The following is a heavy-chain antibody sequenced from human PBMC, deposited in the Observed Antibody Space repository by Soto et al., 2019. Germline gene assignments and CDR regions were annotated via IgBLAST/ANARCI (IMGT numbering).Heavy chain of an antibody. D-gene: IGHD6-25*01. CDR3: ARGFSSGWTEY. J-gene: IGHJ4*02. V-gene: IGHV4-59*01. CDR1: GGSIISYY. CDR2: IYYSGST. Sequence: SDTLSLTCTVSGGSIISYYWSWIRQPPGKGLEWIGYIYYSGSTNYNPSLKSRVTISVDTSKNQFSLKLSSVTAADTAVYYCARGFSSGWTEYWGQGTLGTVS.